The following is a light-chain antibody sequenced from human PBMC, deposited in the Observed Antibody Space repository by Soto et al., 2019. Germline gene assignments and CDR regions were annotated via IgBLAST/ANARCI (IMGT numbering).Light chain of an antibody. V-gene: IGKV3-20*01. CDR3: QQYGKLPIT. Sequence: EIVLTQSPGTLSLSPGERATLSCRASQSVTSSYLTWYQQKPGQAPRLLIYGASTRAAGIPDRFSGSGSGTDFTLTISSLESEDFAVYYCQQYGKLPITFGQGTR. CDR2: GAS. CDR1: QSVTSSY. J-gene: IGKJ5*01.